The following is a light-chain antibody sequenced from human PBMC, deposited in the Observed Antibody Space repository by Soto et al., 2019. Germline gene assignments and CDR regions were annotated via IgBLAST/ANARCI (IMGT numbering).Light chain of an antibody. V-gene: IGKV3-20*01. CDR2: GAS. CDR3: QQYGGSPLYT. Sequence: EIALTQSPGTLSLSPGDRATLSCRASQTVSSSHLAWYQQKPGQAPRLLVYGASSRATGIPDRFSGSGSGTDFTLTISRLEPEDFAVYYCQQYGGSPLYTFGQGTKLEIK. CDR1: QTVSSSH. J-gene: IGKJ2*01.